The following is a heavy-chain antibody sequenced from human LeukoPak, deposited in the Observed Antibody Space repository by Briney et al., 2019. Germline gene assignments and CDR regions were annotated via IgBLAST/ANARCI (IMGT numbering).Heavy chain of an antibody. J-gene: IGHJ4*02. Sequence: GESLQISCKGSGYSFTSYWISWVRQMPGKGLEWMGIIYPGDSDTRYSPSFQGQVTISADKSISTAYLQWSSLKASDTAMYYCARSEYSSSWYVGDYWGQGTLVTVSS. CDR1: GYSFTSYW. V-gene: IGHV5-51*01. CDR2: IYPGDSDT. CDR3: ARSEYSSSWYVGDY. D-gene: IGHD6-13*01.